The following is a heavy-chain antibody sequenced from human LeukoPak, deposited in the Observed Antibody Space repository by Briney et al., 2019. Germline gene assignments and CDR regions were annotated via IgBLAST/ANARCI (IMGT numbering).Heavy chain of an antibody. D-gene: IGHD3-10*02. Sequence: SEALSLTCTVSGGSISSYYWSWIRQPPGKDLEWIAYIDNSGSTNYNPSLKTRATISLDTSKNQFSLKLTSVTAADTAVYYCARMVGRYSDYWGQGTLVTVSS. V-gene: IGHV4-59*01. CDR1: GGSISSYY. CDR2: IDNSGST. J-gene: IGHJ4*02. CDR3: ARMVGRYSDY.